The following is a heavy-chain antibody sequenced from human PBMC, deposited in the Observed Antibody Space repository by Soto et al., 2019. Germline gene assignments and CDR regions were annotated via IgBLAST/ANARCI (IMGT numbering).Heavy chain of an antibody. J-gene: IGHJ4*02. CDR1: GFTCSRYS. V-gene: IGHV3-21*01. Sequence: GGSLRLSCAASGFTCSRYSMNWVRQAPGKGLEWVSSISSSSSYIYYADSVKGRFTISRDNAKNSLYLQMNSLRAEDTAVYYCARDLSGATDYWGQGTLVTVSS. CDR3: ARDLSGATDY. D-gene: IGHD5-12*01. CDR2: ISSSSSYI.